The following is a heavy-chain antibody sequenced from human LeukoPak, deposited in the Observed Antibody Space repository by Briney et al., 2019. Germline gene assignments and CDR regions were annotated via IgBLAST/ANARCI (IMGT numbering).Heavy chain of an antibody. CDR1: GFTFSNYW. CDR3: VRDDIAATGPSYDH. Sequence: GGSLRLSCAASGFTFSNYWMNWVREAPGPGLEWVASIKQAGSAKHYVDSVKGRFTISRDNARNSLYLQMNSLRAEDTAVYYCVRDDIAATGPSYDHWGQGTLVTVSS. J-gene: IGHJ4*02. D-gene: IGHD6-6*01. CDR2: IKQAGSAK. V-gene: IGHV3-7*01.